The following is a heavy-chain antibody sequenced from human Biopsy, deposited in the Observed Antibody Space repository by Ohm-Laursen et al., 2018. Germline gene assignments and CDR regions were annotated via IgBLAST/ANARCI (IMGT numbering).Heavy chain of an antibody. Sequence: SLRLSCSASGFTFQNAWMSWVRQAPGKGLECVSIINGGGGSTWYSDPVKGRFTISRDNSKNTLYLQMNSLRAEDTAMYYCARDLYDFCGGCPFDPWGQGTLVTVSS. CDR1: GFTFQNAW. CDR3: ARDLYDFCGGCPFDP. CDR2: INGGGGST. V-gene: IGHV3-23*01. D-gene: IGHD3-3*01. J-gene: IGHJ5*02.